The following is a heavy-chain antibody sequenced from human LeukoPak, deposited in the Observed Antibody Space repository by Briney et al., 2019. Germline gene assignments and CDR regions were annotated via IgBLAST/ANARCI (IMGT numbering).Heavy chain of an antibody. Sequence: SGTLSLTCTVSGYSISSGYYWGWIRQPPGKGLEWLASIYHSGTIYYNPSLKSRVTISVDTSKNQFSLKLTSVTAADTAVYYCARGLGRQQLVSPFDYWGQGTLVTVFS. CDR3: ARGLGRQQLVSPFDY. J-gene: IGHJ4*02. D-gene: IGHD6-13*01. CDR1: GYSISSGYY. V-gene: IGHV4-38-2*02. CDR2: IYHSGTI.